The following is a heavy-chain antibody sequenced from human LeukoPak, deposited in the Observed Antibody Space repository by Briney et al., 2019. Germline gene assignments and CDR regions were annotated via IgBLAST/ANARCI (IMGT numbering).Heavy chain of an antibody. CDR1: AFTFRPYA. J-gene: IGHJ4*02. CDR2: VSGSGGST. D-gene: IGHD5-18*01. V-gene: IGHV3-23*01. Sequence: GGSLRLSCAASAFTFRPYAMIWVRQAPGKGLEWVSSVSGSGGSTYYADSVKGRFTISRDNSNNTLYLQMNSLRAEDTAVYYCGIGAASRGYTYVANWGQGTLVTVSS. CDR3: GIGAASRGYTYVAN.